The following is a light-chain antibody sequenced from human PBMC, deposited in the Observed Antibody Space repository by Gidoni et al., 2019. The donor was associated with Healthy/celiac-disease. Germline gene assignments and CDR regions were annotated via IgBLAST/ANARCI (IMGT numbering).Light chain of an antibody. J-gene: IGKJ3*01. V-gene: IGKV1-39*01. CDR1: QSISSY. Sequence: IQITQSPSSLSASVGDRVTITCRASQSISSYLNWYQQKPGKAPKLLIYAASSLQSGVPSRFSGSGSGTDFTLNISSLQPEDFAIYYCQQSYSTVFTFGQGTKVEIK. CDR3: QQSYSTVFT. CDR2: AAS.